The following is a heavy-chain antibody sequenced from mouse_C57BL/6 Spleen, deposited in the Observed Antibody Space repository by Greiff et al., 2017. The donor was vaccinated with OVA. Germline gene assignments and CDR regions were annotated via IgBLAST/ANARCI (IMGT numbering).Heavy chain of an antibody. J-gene: IGHJ4*01. V-gene: IGHV3-1*01. Sequence: VQLQQSGPGMVKPSQSLSLTCTVTGYSITSGYDWHWIRHFPGNKLEWMGYISYSGSTNYNPSLKSRISITHDTSKNHFFLKLNSVTTEDTATYYCARALYDYGYAMDYWGQGTSVTVSS. CDR1: GYSITSGYD. D-gene: IGHD2-4*01. CDR3: ARALYDYGYAMDY. CDR2: ISYSGST.